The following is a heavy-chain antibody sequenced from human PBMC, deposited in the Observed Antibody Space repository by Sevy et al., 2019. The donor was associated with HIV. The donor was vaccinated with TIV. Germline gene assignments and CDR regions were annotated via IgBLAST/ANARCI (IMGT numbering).Heavy chain of an antibody. CDR3: AKDFTGYTGMDV. V-gene: IGHV3-30*18. J-gene: IGHJ6*02. D-gene: IGHD5-18*01. Sequence: GGSLRLSCAVSGIIFTTSGMHWVRQAPGKGLEWVAVISYDGRNKFYGDSVKGRFTISRDNSKNILLLQMNSLRAEDTAVYYCAKDFTGYTGMDVWGQGTMVTVSS. CDR1: GIIFTTSG. CDR2: ISYDGRNK.